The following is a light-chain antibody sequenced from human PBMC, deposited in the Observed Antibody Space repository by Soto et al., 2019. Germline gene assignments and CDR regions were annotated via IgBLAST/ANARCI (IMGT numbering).Light chain of an antibody. V-gene: IGLV2-14*01. J-gene: IGLJ3*02. CDR2: EVT. CDR1: SSDVAGYNY. Sequence: QSVLTQPASVSGSPGQSITISCTGTSSDVAGYNYVSWYQQHPGKAPKLMIYEVTNRPSGVSDRFSGSRSGNTASLTISGLQAEDESDYYCSSYTSSSTWVFGGGTKLTVL. CDR3: SSYTSSSTWV.